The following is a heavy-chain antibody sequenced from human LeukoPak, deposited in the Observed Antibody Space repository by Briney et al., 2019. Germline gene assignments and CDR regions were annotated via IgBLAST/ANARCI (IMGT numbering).Heavy chain of an antibody. CDR1: GYTFTGYY. J-gene: IGHJ4*02. D-gene: IGHD5-18*01. Sequence: ASVKVSCKASGYTFTGYYMHWVRQAPGQGLEWMGRINPNSGGTNYAQKFQGRVTMTRDTSTSTVYMELSSLRSEDTAVYYCARDYLGYSYGYGYWGQGTLVTVSS. V-gene: IGHV1-2*06. CDR3: ARDYLGYSYGYGY. CDR2: INPNSGGT.